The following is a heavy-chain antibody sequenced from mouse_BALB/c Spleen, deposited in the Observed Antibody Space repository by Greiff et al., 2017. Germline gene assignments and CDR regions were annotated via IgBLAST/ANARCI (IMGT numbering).Heavy chain of an antibody. CDR3: ARGYDYVAMDY. V-gene: IGHV5-6*01. Sequence: EVQGVESGGDLVKPGGSLKLSCAASGFTFSSYGMSWVRQTPDKRLEWVATISSGGSYTYYPDSVKGRFTISRDNAKNTLYLQMSSLKSEDTAMYYCARGYDYVAMDYWGQGTSVTVSS. CDR2: ISSGGSYT. CDR1: GFTFSSYG. D-gene: IGHD2-4*01. J-gene: IGHJ4*01.